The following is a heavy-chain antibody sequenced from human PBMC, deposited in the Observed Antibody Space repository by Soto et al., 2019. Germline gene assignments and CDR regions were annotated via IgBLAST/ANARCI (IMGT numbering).Heavy chain of an antibody. J-gene: IGHJ5*02. V-gene: IGHV2-5*01. CDR1: GFSLTTPGAG. Sequence: QITLKASGPTLVKPTQTLTLTCTFSGFSLTTPGAGVGWIRQPPGKALEWLALIYWNDDKRYSPSLKSRLTITKDTSKNQVVLIMTHMDPVDTATYYCAHRGYGDYPRDNWFDPWGQGVPVIVSS. D-gene: IGHD4-17*01. CDR2: IYWNDDK. CDR3: AHRGYGDYPRDNWFDP.